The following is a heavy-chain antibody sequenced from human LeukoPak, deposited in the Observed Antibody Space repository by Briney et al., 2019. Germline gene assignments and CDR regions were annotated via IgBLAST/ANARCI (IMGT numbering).Heavy chain of an antibody. Sequence: GSLRLSCAGSGFIFNNYAMHWVRQPPGKGLEWIGEIYHSGSTNHNPSLKSRVTISVDKSKNQFSLRLSSVTAADTAVYYCASSWAYSSMWYKYWGQGTLVTVSS. CDR3: ASSWAYSSMWYKY. V-gene: IGHV4-4*02. CDR2: IYHSGST. CDR1: GFIFNNYA. J-gene: IGHJ4*02. D-gene: IGHD6-19*01.